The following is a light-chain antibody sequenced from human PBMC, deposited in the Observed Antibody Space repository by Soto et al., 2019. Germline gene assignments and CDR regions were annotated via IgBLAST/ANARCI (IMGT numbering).Light chain of an antibody. CDR1: QSVSSSY. V-gene: IGKV3-20*01. CDR3: QQYGSSPLPLT. J-gene: IGKJ4*01. CDR2: GAS. Sequence: EVVLTRSSGNQSLSPGERATLSCRASQSVSSSYLAWYQQKPGQAPRLLIYGASSRATGIPDRFSGSGSGTDFTLTISRLEPEDFAVYYSQQYGSSPLPLTLGGGTKVDIK.